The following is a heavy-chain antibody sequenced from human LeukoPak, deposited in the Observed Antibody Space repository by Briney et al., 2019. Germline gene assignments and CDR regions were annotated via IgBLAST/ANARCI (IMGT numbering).Heavy chain of an antibody. D-gene: IGHD3-10*01. Sequence: GGSLRLSCAASGFTFGSYSMNWVRQAPGKGLGWVSSISSSSSYIYYADSVKGRFTISRDNAKNSLYLQMNSLRAEDTAVYYCARVGRGGYTYYYGSGTPYYYYYGMDVWGQGTTVTVSS. CDR2: ISSSSSYI. V-gene: IGHV3-21*01. CDR1: GFTFGSYS. CDR3: ARVGRGGYTYYYGSGTPYYYYYGMDV. J-gene: IGHJ6*02.